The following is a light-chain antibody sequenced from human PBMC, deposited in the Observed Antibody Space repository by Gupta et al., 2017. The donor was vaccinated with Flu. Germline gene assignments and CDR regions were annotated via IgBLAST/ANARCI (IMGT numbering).Light chain of an antibody. V-gene: IGKV1-5*03. Sequence: GDRVTITCRASQSISSWLAWYQQKPGKAPKLLIYKASSLESGVPSRFSGSGSGTEFNLTISSLQPDDFATYYCQQYSSYSYTFGQGTKLEI. CDR1: QSISSW. CDR2: KAS. CDR3: QQYSSYSYT. J-gene: IGKJ2*01.